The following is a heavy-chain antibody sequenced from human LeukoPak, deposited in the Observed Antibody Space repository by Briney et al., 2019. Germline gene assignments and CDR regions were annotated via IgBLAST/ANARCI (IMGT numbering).Heavy chain of an antibody. V-gene: IGHV4-31*03. CDR3: ARDRGVMGFDS. D-gene: IGHD3-10*01. J-gene: IGHJ4*02. CDR1: GGSIRSGDFY. Sequence: SQTLSLTCTVSGGSIRSGDFYWSWIRQHPGKGLEWIGYIYYSGTTYYSPSLKSRVTISIGTSKNQFALRLTSVTAADTAVYYCARDRGVMGFDSWGQGTLVTVSS. CDR2: IYYSGTT.